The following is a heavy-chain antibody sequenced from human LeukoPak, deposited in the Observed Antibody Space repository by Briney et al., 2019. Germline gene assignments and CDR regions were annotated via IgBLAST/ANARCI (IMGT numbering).Heavy chain of an antibody. D-gene: IGHD1-7*01. CDR1: GFTFSSYS. CDR2: IGSRSTYT. CDR3: ARGGLNFDAFDI. Sequence: GGSLRHSCAASGFTFSSYSMNWVRQAPGKGLEWVSSIGSRSTYTYSADSVKGRFTISRDNAKNSLYLQMNSLRAGDTAVYYCARGGLNFDAFDIWGQGTMVTVSS. V-gene: IGHV3-21*01. J-gene: IGHJ3*02.